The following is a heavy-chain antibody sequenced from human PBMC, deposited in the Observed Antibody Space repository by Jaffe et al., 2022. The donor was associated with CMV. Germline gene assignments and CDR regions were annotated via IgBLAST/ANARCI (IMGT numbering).Heavy chain of an antibody. J-gene: IGHJ4*02. CDR1: GFTFSSYG. Sequence: QVQLVESGGGVVQPGRSLRLSCAASGFTFSSYGMHWVRQAPGKGLEWVAVIWYDGSNKYYADSVKGRFTISRDNSKNTLYLQMNSLRAEDTAVYYCARGGVKGRFGELFQPHSSYFDYWGQGTLVTVSS. V-gene: IGHV3-33*01. D-gene: IGHD3-10*01. CDR2: IWYDGSNK. CDR3: ARGGVKGRFGELFQPHSSYFDY.